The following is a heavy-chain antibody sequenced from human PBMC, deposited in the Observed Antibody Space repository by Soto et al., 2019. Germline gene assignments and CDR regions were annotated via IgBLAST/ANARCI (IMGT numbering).Heavy chain of an antibody. CDR1: GFTFSSYW. D-gene: IGHD2-2*01. CDR2: IKQDGSEK. Sequence: GGSLRLSCAASGFTFSSYWMSWVRQAPGKGLEWVANIKQDGSEKYYADSVKDRFTISRDNSEDTLYLQLDNLRGDDTGLYYCIRGPRASSSGTGAYWGQGTQVTVSS. V-gene: IGHV3-7*01. CDR3: IRGPRASSSGTGAY. J-gene: IGHJ4*02.